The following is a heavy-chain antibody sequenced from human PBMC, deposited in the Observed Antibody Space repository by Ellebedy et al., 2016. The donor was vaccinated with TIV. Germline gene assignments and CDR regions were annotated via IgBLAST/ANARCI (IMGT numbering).Heavy chain of an antibody. Sequence: MPSETLSLTCTVSGGSISSYYWSWIRQPPGKGLEWIGYIYYSGSTNYNPSLKSRVTISVDTSKNQFSLKLSSVTAADTAVYYCARGKWLRLGPFDYWGQGTLVTVSS. CDR2: IYYSGST. D-gene: IGHD5-12*01. CDR3: ARGKWLRLGPFDY. CDR1: GGSISSYY. J-gene: IGHJ4*02. V-gene: IGHV4-59*12.